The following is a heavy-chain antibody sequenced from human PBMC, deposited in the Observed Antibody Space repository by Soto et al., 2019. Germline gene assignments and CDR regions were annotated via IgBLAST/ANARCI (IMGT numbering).Heavy chain of an antibody. CDR2: IWYDGSNK. D-gene: IGHD6-19*01. Sequence: QVQLVESGGGVVQPGRSLRLSCAASGFTFSSYGMHWVRQAPGKGLEWVAVIWYDGSNKYYADSVKGRFTISRDNSKNTLYLQMNRLRVEDTAVYYCASDRYSSGWYYLDYWGQGTLVTVSS. CDR1: GFTFSSYG. J-gene: IGHJ4*02. CDR3: ASDRYSSGWYYLDY. V-gene: IGHV3-33*01.